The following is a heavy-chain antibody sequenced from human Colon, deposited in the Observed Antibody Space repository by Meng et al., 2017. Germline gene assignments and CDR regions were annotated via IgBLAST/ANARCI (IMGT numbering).Heavy chain of an antibody. CDR3: ARVGFDSSAFYFDF. CDR2: IIPIVGKA. CDR1: GVTFNNCA. Sequence: QGVKTGAVVRRPGSSVKLSCKASGVTFNNCAFNWVRQAPGQGLEWMGGIIPIVGKANYAQHFQGRVTITANKSTSTAYMELNSLRSEDTAMYYCARVGFDSSAFYFDFWGQGTLVTVSS. J-gene: IGHJ4*02. D-gene: IGHD6-19*01. V-gene: IGHV1-69*06.